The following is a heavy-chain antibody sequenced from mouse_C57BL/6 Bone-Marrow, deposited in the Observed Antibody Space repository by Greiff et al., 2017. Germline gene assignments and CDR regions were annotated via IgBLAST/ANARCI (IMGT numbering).Heavy chain of an antibody. CDR1: GYTFTSYW. CDR2: IHPNSGST. D-gene: IGHD1-1*01. V-gene: IGHV1-64*01. CDR3: ARWFITTVVGDY. Sequence: QVQLQQPGAELVKPGASVKLSCKASGYTFTSYWMHWVKQRPGQGLEWIGMIHPNSGSTNYNEKFKSKATLTVDKSSSTAYMQLSSLTSEDSAVYYCARWFITTVVGDYWGQGTTLTVSS. J-gene: IGHJ2*01.